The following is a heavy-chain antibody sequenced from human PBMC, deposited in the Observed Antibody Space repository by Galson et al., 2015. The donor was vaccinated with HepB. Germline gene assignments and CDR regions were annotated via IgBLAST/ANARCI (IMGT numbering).Heavy chain of an antibody. CDR1: GDSISSYY. Sequence: ETLSLTCTVSGDSISSYYWSWIRQPPGKGLEWIGYVYNSGSTNYNPSLMSRVTISIDTSKNHFSLKLSSVTAADTAVYYCARASGSYMFDYWGQGTLVTVSS. J-gene: IGHJ4*02. CDR3: ARASGSYMFDY. CDR2: VYNSGST. D-gene: IGHD1-26*01. V-gene: IGHV4-59*01.